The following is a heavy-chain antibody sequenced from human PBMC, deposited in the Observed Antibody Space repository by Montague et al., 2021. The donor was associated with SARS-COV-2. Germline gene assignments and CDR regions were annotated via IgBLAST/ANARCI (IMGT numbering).Heavy chain of an antibody. Sequence: SETLSLTCTVSGGSISSSSYCWGWIRQPPGKGLEWIGSIYYSGSTYYNPSLKSRVTISVDTSKNQFSLKLRSVTAADTAVYYCARAPPGYWGFVVVVAAHFDYWGQGTLVTVSS. J-gene: IGHJ4*02. CDR1: GGSISSSSYC. CDR2: IYYSGST. CDR3: ARAPPGYWGFVVVVAAHFDY. V-gene: IGHV4-39*07. D-gene: IGHD2-15*01.